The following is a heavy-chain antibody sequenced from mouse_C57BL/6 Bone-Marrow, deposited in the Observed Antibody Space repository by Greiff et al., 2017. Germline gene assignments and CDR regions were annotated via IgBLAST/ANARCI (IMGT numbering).Heavy chain of an antibody. V-gene: IGHV1-55*01. D-gene: IGHD1-1*01. CDR1: GYTFTSYW. J-gene: IGHJ4*01. CDR3: ARERRVGYYGSSYVYYAMDY. CDR2: IYPGSGST. Sequence: QVHVKQPGAELVKPGASVKMSCKASGYTFTSYWITWVKQRPGQGLEWIGDIYPGSGSTNYNEKFKSKATLTVDTSSSTAYMQLSSLTSEDSAVYYCARERRVGYYGSSYVYYAMDYWGQGTSVTVSS.